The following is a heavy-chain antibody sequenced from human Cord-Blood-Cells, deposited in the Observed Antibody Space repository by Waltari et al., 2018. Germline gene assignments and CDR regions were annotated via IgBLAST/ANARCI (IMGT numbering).Heavy chain of an antibody. CDR1: GFTFGDYA. J-gene: IGHJ4*02. Sequence: EVQLVESGGGLVKPGRSLRLSCTASGFTFGDYAMSWFRQAPGKGLEWVGFIRQKVYGGKKEYAASGKGRCTIARDDSKSIAYPQMNSLKTEDTAVYYCTRADGMITFGGVIVADYWGQGTLVTVSS. V-gene: IGHV3-49*05. CDR3: TRADGMITFGGVIVADY. CDR2: IRQKVYGGKK. D-gene: IGHD3-16*02.